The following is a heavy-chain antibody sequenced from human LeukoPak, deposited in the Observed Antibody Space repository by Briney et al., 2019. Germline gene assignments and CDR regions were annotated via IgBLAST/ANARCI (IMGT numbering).Heavy chain of an antibody. CDR1: GFTFSSYS. Sequence: GGSLRLSCAASGFTFSSYSMNWVRQAPGKGLEWVSSISSSSSYIYYADSVKGRFTISRDNAKNSLYLQMNSLRAEDTAVYYCARDKRGVTVGPFDYWGQGTLVTVSS. V-gene: IGHV3-21*01. CDR3: ARDKRGVTVGPFDY. D-gene: IGHD3-16*02. CDR2: ISSSSSYI. J-gene: IGHJ4*02.